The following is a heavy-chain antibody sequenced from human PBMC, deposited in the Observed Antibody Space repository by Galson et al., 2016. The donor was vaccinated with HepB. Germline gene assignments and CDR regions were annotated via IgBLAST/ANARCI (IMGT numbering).Heavy chain of an antibody. Sequence: SLRPSRAASGFRFRDYALHAVRQAPGKGLEWVAGISYDAGNKFYADSVKGRLTISRDNSKDTLYLQMNSLTTDDTALYYCARDKSLGDLSAFDLWGQGTMVAVSS. CDR3: ARDKSLGDLSAFDL. V-gene: IGHV3-30-3*01. CDR1: GFRFRDYA. D-gene: IGHD3-16*01. CDR2: ISYDAGNK. J-gene: IGHJ3*01.